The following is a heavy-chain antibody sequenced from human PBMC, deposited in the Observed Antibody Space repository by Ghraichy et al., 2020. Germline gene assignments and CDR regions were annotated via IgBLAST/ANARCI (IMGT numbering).Heavy chain of an antibody. D-gene: IGHD2/OR15-2a*01. Sequence: SETLSLTCLVSGGSITRSNYYWGWIRQPPGKGLEWIGSISYSGSTYYNPSLKSRVTISDDTSKNHFSLKLSSVTAADTAVYYCASQYNSHLNWFDPWGQGTLVTGSS. J-gene: IGHJ5*02. CDR2: ISYSGST. V-gene: IGHV4-39*02. CDR1: GGSITRSNYY. CDR3: ASQYNSHLNWFDP.